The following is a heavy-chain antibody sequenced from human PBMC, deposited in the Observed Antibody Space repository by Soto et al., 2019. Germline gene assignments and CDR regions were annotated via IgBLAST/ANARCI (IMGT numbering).Heavy chain of an antibody. V-gene: IGHV5-51*01. CDR3: ARRGRDSRGDFYYNAMDV. CDR2: IYPGDSDT. Sequence: GESLKISRKGSGYSFSSYWIGWVRQMPGKGLEWMGIIYPGDSDTRYSPSFQGQVTISVDKYIRTAYLQWSSLKASDTATYYCARRGRDSRGDFYYNAMDVWGQGTTVTGSS. J-gene: IGHJ6*02. CDR1: GYSFSSYW. D-gene: IGHD6-13*01.